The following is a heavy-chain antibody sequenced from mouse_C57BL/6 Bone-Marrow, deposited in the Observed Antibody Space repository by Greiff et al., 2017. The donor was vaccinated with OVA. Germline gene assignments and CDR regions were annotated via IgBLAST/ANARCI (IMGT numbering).Heavy chain of an antibody. Sequence: QVQLQQPGAELVKPGASVKLSCKASGYTFTSYWMHWVKQRPGQGLEWIGMIHPISGSTNYNEQFKSKATLTVDKSSSTAYMQLRSLTSEDSAVYYWARRRLRRGYWYFDDWGTGTTVTVSS. CDR1: GYTFTSYW. V-gene: IGHV1-64*01. J-gene: IGHJ1*03. CDR3: ARRRLRRGYWYFDD. CDR2: IHPISGST. D-gene: IGHD2-4*01.